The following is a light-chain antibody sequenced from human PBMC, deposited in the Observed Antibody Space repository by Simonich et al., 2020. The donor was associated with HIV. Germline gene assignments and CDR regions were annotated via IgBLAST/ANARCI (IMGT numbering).Light chain of an antibody. Sequence: DIQMTQSPSTLSASVGDSVTITCRASQSIIPWLAWYQQKPGKAPKLLIYKASSLESGVPSRFSGSGSGTEFTLTISSLQPDDFATYYCQQYNSYPRTFGQGTKLEIK. J-gene: IGKJ2*01. V-gene: IGKV1-5*03. CDR2: KAS. CDR3: QQYNSYPRT. CDR1: QSIIPW.